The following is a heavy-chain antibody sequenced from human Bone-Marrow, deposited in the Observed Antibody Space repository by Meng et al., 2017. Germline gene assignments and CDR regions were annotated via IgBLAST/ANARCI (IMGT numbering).Heavy chain of an antibody. CDR1: GCTFSSYA. V-gene: IGHV1-69*06. Sequence: AVKVSCKASGCTFSSYAISRVRQAPGQGREWMGGIIPIFGTANYAQKSQGIVTITADNSTSTDYMELSSLRSEDTAVYYCARYGDYGFDYWGQGTLVTVSS. D-gene: IGHD4-17*01. CDR3: ARYGDYGFDY. CDR2: IIPIFGTA. J-gene: IGHJ4*02.